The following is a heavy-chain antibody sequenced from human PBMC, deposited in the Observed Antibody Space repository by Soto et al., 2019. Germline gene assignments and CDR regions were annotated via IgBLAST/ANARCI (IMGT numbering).Heavy chain of an antibody. CDR1: GGTFSSYA. V-gene: IGHV1-69*01. J-gene: IGHJ5*02. Sequence: QVQLVQSGAEVKKPGSSVKVSCKASGGTFSSYAISWVRQAPGQGLEWMGGIIPIFGTANYAQKFQGRVTITADDSTSTAYMELSSLRSEDTAVYYCARDYDFWSGSTNNWFDPWGQGTLVTVSS. CDR2: IIPIFGTA. CDR3: ARDYDFWSGSTNNWFDP. D-gene: IGHD3-3*01.